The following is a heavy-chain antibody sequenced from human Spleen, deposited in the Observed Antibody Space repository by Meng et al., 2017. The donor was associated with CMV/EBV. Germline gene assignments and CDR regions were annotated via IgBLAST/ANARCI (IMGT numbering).Heavy chain of an antibody. CDR3: ASVGFCSGTTCYTGDYTSRRHFEH. CDR2: IIPIFGTA. J-gene: IGHJ4*02. D-gene: IGHD2-2*02. V-gene: IGHV1-69*05. Sequence: SGVRQAPGQGLEWMVGIIPIFGTANYARNFQGRVTITTDESRITAYMELSRLRPEDTATYYCASVGFCSGTTCYTGDYTSRRHFEHWGQGTLVTVSS.